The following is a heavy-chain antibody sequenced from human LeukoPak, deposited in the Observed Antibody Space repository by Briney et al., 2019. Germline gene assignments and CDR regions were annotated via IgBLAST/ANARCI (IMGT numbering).Heavy chain of an antibody. CDR2: IKQDGSEK. J-gene: IGHJ4*02. V-gene: IGHV3-7*01. CDR1: GFTFSSYW. CDR3: ARAVTDGYSLDFYFDF. Sequence: PGGSLRLSCAASGFTFSSYWMSWVRQAPGKGLEWVANIKQDGSEKYYVDSVKGRFTSSRDNAKDSLYLQMNSLRAEDTAVHFCARAVTDGYSLDFYFDFWGLGTLVTVSS. D-gene: IGHD5-24*01.